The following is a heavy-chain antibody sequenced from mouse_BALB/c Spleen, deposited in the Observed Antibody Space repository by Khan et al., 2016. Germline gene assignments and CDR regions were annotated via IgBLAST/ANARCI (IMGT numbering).Heavy chain of an antibody. CDR3: ARGKGNLDY. Sequence: QIQLVQSGPDLKKPGETVTLSCKASGYTFTNYAMNWVKQAPGKGLKWMGWINTYTGKPTYADDFKGRFAFSLAPSASTAYLQISNLKTEDMVTYTGARGKGNLDYWGQRTTRTVSS. J-gene: IGHJ2*01. V-gene: IGHV9-1*02. CDR2: INTYTGKP. CDR1: GYTFTNYA.